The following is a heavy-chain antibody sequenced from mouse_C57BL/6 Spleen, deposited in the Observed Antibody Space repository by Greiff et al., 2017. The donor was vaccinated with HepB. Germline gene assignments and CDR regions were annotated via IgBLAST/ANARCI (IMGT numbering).Heavy chain of an antibody. Sequence: QVQLQQSGTELVKPGASVKLSCKASGYTFTSYWMHWVKQRPGQGLEWIGNINPSNGCTNYNEKFKSKATLTVDKSSSTAYMQLSSLTSEDSAVYYGADYSNYARFAYWGQGTLGTVSA. D-gene: IGHD2-5*01. CDR3: ADYSNYARFAY. CDR2: INPSNGCT. V-gene: IGHV1-53*01. J-gene: IGHJ3*01. CDR1: GYTFTSYW.